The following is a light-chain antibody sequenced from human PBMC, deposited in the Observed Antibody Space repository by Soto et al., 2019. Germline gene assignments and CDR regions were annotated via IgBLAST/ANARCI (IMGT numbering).Light chain of an antibody. CDR2: GAS. CDR1: QSVTSDF. CDR3: QQYGSSPIT. J-gene: IGKJ5*01. Sequence: EIVLTQSPGTLSLSPGDRATLSCRASQSVTSDFLAWYRQKPGQAPRLLIYGASSRATGIPDRFSGSGSGTDFTLTISRLEPEDFAVYYCQQYGSSPITFGRGTRLE. V-gene: IGKV3-20*01.